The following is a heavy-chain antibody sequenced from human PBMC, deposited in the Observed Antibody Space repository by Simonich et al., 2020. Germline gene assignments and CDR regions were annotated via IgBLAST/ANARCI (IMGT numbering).Heavy chain of an antibody. Sequence: QVQLVQSGAEVKKPGSSVKVSCKASGGTFSSYAISWVRQAPGQGLEWRGGIIAILGIANYAQTFQGRVTMTADKSTSTAYMELSSLRSEDTAVYYCARGGLADRRIVYYYYMDVWGKGTTVTVSS. D-gene: IGHD2-15*01. CDR2: IIAILGIA. CDR3: ARGGLADRRIVYYYYMDV. V-gene: IGHV1-69*09. J-gene: IGHJ6*03. CDR1: GGTFSSYA.